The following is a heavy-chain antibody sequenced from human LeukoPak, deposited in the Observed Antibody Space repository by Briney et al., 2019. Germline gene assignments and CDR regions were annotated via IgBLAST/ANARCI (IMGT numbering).Heavy chain of an antibody. D-gene: IGHD3-10*01. CDR1: GFTFSSYA. J-gene: IGHJ3*02. Sequence: PGGSLRLSCAASGFTFSSYAMSWVRQAPGKGLEWVSAISGSGGITYYADSVKGRFTISRDNSKNTLFLQMDSLRAEDTAIYYCAKSERATYGSGNYAFDIWGQGTLVTVSS. CDR3: AKSERATYGSGNYAFDI. V-gene: IGHV3-23*01. CDR2: ISGSGGIT.